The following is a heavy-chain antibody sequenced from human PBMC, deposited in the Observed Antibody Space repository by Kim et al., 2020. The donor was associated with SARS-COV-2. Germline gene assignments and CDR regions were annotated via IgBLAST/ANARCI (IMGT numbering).Heavy chain of an antibody. J-gene: IGHJ1*01. V-gene: IGHV3-23*01. CDR2: LDCDTGMT. CDR3: AKRYYNAYIDS. D-gene: IGHD3-16*01. CDR1: RFTSDSHG. Sequence: GGSLRLSCEASRFTSDSHGMTWVRQTPGKGLEWVSNLDCDTGMTFYASSVEGRFTISRDKSKNMLYLQMNSLRAEDTAIYYCAKRYYNAYIDSWGQGTLVTVSA.